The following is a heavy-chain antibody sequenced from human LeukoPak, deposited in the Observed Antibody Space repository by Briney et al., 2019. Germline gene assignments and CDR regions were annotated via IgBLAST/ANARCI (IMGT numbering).Heavy chain of an antibody. CDR3: ARGGYYGSGRYYFDS. CDR2: IKSEGSNT. Sequence: QAGGSLRLSCAASGFTFSSYWMHWVRQAPGKGLVWVSRIKSEGSNTNYADSVKGRFTISRDNAKNTLHLQMNSLRAEDTAVYYCARGGYYGSGRYYFDSWGQGTLVTVSS. V-gene: IGHV3-74*01. D-gene: IGHD3-3*01. CDR1: GFTFSSYW. J-gene: IGHJ4*02.